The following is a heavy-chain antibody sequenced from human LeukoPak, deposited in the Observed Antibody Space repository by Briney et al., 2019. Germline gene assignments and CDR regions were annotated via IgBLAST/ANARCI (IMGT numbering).Heavy chain of an antibody. Sequence: TSETLSLTCSVSGDFISGDDYYWSWIRQPPGKGLEWIGYISYSGNTYYNPSLKSRVTISIDTSKKQFSLKLNSMTAADTAVYYCARDSRGLRFFDWLWPTRAFDIWGQGTMVTVSS. CDR2: ISYSGNT. CDR3: ARDSRGLRFFDWLWPTRAFDI. J-gene: IGHJ3*02. V-gene: IGHV4-30-4*01. D-gene: IGHD3-9*01. CDR1: GDFISGDDYY.